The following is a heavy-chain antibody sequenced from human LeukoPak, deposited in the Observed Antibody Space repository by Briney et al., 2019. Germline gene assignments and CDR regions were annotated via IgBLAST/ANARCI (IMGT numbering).Heavy chain of an antibody. D-gene: IGHD6-19*01. Sequence: GESLKISCKGSGYSFTSYWIGWVRQLPGRGREWMGIIYPGDSDTRYSPSFQGQVTISADKSISTAYLQWSSLKASDTAMYYCARLSGGGWYLDAFDIWGQGTMVTVAS. CDR2: IYPGDSDT. V-gene: IGHV5-51*01. J-gene: IGHJ3*02. CDR1: GYSFTSYW. CDR3: ARLSGGGWYLDAFDI.